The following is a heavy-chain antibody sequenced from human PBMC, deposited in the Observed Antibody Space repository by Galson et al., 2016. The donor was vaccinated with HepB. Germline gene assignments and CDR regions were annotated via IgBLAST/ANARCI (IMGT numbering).Heavy chain of an antibody. Sequence: SVKVSCKASGGTFMNYAINWVRQAPGQGLEWMGRTIPVFGTANYAQKFQGRITITADESTITVYMELSSLRSEDTAVYYCARDLEVVAGHGMGVWGQGTTVTVSS. D-gene: IGHD6-19*01. CDR1: GGTFMNYA. J-gene: IGHJ6*02. CDR3: ARDLEVVAGHGMGV. CDR2: TIPVFGTA. V-gene: IGHV1-69*13.